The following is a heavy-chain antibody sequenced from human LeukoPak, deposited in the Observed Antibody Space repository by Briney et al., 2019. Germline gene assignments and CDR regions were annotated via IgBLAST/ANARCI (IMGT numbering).Heavy chain of an antibody. D-gene: IGHD3-10*01. CDR1: GYTFTSYY. CDR2: INPNSGGT. V-gene: IGHV1-2*04. CDR3: AIGWFGELLGARYYYGMDV. J-gene: IGHJ6*02. Sequence: ASVKVSCKASGYTFTSYYMHWVRQAPGQGLEWMGWINPNSGGTNYAQKFQGWVTMTRDTSISTAYMELSRLRSDDTAVYYCAIGWFGELLGARYYYGMDVWGQGTTVTVSS.